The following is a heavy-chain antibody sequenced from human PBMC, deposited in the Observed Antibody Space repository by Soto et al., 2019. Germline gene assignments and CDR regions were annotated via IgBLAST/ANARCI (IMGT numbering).Heavy chain of an antibody. CDR1: GGSISSSNW. CDR3: SRDYMVRGVMRWFDP. V-gene: IGHV4-4*02. J-gene: IGHJ5*02. D-gene: IGHD3-10*01. CDR2: LYHSRRT. Sequence: QVQLQESGPGLVKPSGTLSLTCAVSGGSISSSNWWSWVRQPPGKGLEWIGELYHSRRTNYNPSLKSRVTISVDTSKNQFSLKLSSVTAADTAVYYCSRDYMVRGVMRWFDPWGQGTLVTVSS.